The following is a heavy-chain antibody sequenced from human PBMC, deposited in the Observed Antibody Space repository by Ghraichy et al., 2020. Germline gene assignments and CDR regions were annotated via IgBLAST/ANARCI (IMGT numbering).Heavy chain of an antibody. J-gene: IGHJ3*02. D-gene: IGHD1-26*01. Sequence: LSLTCAASGITLSDYWMSWVRQAPGKGLEWVAHIKQDGSEKYYVDSVKGRFTISRDNARKSLYLQMNSLRVEDTAVYYCARGRGARDIWGQGTMVSVSS. CDR3: ARGRGARDI. CDR1: GITLSDYW. CDR2: IKQDGSEK. V-gene: IGHV3-7*01.